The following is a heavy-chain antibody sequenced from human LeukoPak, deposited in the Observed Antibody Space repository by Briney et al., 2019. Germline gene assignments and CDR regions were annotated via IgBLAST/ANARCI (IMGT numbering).Heavy chain of an antibody. V-gene: IGHV4-59*01. J-gene: IGHJ3*02. CDR1: GGSIGSYY. CDR3: ARVRRYSSRPDAFDI. D-gene: IGHD6-13*01. Sequence: PSETLSLTCTVSGGSIGSYYWNWIRQPPGKGLEWIGYIDYSGSTNYNPSLMSRVTISVDTSKNQFSLKLSSVTPADTAVYYCARVRRYSSRPDAFDIWGQGTMVTVSS. CDR2: IDYSGST.